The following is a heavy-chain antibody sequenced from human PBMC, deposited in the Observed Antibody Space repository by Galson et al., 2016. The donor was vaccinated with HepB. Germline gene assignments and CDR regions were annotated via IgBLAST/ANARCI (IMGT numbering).Heavy chain of an antibody. CDR1: EFTFSSFA. J-gene: IGHJ6*02. CDR3: GKDRGYSYYYYGMDV. CDR2: ISGNGLSA. D-gene: IGHD3-10*01. V-gene: IGHV3-23*01. Sequence: SLRLSCAASEFTFSSFAMNWVRQTPGRGLEWVAGISGNGLSAYYADFVEGRFTISRDNSKNILYLQLTSLRAEDTAVFYCGKDRGYSYYYYGMDVWGPETTVIVSS.